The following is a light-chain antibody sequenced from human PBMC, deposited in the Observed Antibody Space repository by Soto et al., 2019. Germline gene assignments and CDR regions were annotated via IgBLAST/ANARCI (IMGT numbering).Light chain of an antibody. J-gene: IGLJ2*01. CDR2: EVS. CDR3: QSYDSSLSGSHVV. CDR1: SSDVGTYNS. Sequence: QAVVTQPSSVSGSPGQSITISCTGTSSDVGTYNSVSWYQQHSGKAPKLMIYEVSNRPSGVSNRFSGSKSGNTASLTISGLQAEDEADYYCQSYDSSLSGSHVVFGGGTKLTVL. V-gene: IGLV2-14*01.